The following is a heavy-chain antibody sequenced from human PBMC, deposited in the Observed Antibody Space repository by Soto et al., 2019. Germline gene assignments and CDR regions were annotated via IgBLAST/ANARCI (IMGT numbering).Heavy chain of an antibody. CDR1: GSTFSSYG. J-gene: IGHJ6*02. CDR2: IWYDVSNK. V-gene: IGHV3-33*01. Sequence: GGSLRLSCAASGSTFSSYGMHWVRQAPGKGLEWVAVIWYDVSNKYYAESVKGRFTISRDNSKNTLYLQMNSLRAEDTAVYYCARAYYYYGMDVWGQGTTVTVSS. CDR3: ARAYYYYGMDV.